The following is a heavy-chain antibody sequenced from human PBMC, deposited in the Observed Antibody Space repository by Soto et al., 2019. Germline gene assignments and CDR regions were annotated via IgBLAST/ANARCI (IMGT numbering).Heavy chain of an antibody. D-gene: IGHD5-12*01. CDR3: ARRGYSGYEIDY. J-gene: IGHJ4*02. V-gene: IGHV3-64*01. Sequence: EVQLVESGGGLVQPGGALRLSCAASGFTFSSYAMHWVRQAPGKGLEYVSDICSNGGSTYYANSVKGRFTISRDNSKNTLYLQMGSLRAEDMAVYYCARRGYSGYEIDYWGQGTLVTVSS. CDR2: ICSNGGST. CDR1: GFTFSSYA.